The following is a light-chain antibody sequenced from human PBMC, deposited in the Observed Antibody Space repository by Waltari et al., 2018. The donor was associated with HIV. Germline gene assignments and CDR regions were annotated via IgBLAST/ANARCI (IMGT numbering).Light chain of an antibody. J-gene: IGLJ2*01. CDR3: SSYGGSANWL. Sequence: QSALTQPPSASGSPGQSVTISCTGTSSDIGGYTYVSWYQQYPGKAPKLMIYEVSKRPSGVPDRFSGSKSANTASLTVSGLQAEDEADYYGSSYGGSANWLFGGGTKLTVL. CDR1: SSDIGGYTY. CDR2: EVS. V-gene: IGLV2-8*01.